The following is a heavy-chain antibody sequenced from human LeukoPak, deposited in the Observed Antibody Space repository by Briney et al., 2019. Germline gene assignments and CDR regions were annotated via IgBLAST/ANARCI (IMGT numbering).Heavy chain of an antibody. CDR2: ISGSGGST. D-gene: IGHD2-21*01. CDR1: GFTVSSNY. CDR3: VKGIINFDY. J-gene: IGHJ4*02. Sequence: PGGSLRLSCAASGFTVSSNYMRWVRQAPGKGLEWVSDISGSGGSTDYADSVKGRFTISRDNSKNTLYLQMNSVSAEDTAVYFCVKGIINFDYWGQGTLVTVSS. V-gene: IGHV3-23*01.